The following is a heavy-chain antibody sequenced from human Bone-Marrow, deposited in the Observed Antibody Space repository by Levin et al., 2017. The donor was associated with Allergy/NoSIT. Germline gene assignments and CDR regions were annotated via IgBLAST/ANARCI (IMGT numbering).Heavy chain of an antibody. J-gene: IGHJ5*02. D-gene: IGHD7-27*01. V-gene: IGHV4-4*02. CDR3: ARRNVLAPGEDWFDP. CDR1: DGSISSSNW. CDR2: IYHSGST. Sequence: SETLSLTCGVSDGSISSSNWWTWVRQPPGKGLEWIGEIYHSGSTKYNPSLKSRVTISVEKSKNQFSLKLSSVTAADTAVYYCARRNVLAPGEDWFDPWGQGTLVTGSS.